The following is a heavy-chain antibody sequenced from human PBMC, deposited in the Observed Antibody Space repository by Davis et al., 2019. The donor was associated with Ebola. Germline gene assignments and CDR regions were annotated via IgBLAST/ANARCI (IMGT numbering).Heavy chain of an antibody. CDR2: IIPMFGAA. J-gene: IGHJ4*02. CDR1: GGTFNNYA. V-gene: IGHV1-69*13. D-gene: IGHD1-26*01. Sequence: SVKVSCKASGGTFNNYAVTWARQAPGQGLEWMGGIIPMFGAANYAQKFQGRLTITADESTTTAYMELSSLRSEDTAVYYGARGVGASGGDYWGQGTLVTVSS. CDR3: ARGVGASGGDY.